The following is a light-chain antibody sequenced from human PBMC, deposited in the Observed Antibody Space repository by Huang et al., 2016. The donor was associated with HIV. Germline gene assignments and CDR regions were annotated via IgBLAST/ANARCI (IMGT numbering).Light chain of an antibody. J-gene: IGKJ4*01. CDR2: AAS. CDR3: QRSNWPPT. V-gene: IGKV3-11*01. Sequence: EIVLTQSPATLSLSPGESATLSCRASQSVSSYLAWYQQKFGQAPRLLMSAASNRATGIPDRFSGSGSGTDFTLTINSLEPEDFAVYYCQRSNWPPTFGGGTKVEIK. CDR1: QSVSSY.